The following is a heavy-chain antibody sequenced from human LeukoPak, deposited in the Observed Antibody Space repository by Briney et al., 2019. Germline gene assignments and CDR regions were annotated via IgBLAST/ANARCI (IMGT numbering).Heavy chain of an antibody. J-gene: IGHJ6*03. V-gene: IGHV4-39*07. Sequence: PSETLSLTCTVSGGSISSSSYYRGWIRQPPGTGLEWIGSIYYSGSTYYNPSLKSRVTISVDTSKNQFSLKLSSVTAADTAVYYCASYSSSLGYYMDVWGKGTTVTVSS. CDR3: ASYSSSLGYYMDV. CDR1: GGSISSSSYY. CDR2: IYYSGST. D-gene: IGHD6-6*01.